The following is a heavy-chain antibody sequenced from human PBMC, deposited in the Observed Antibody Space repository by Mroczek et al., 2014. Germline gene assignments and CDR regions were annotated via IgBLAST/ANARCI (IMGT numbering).Heavy chain of an antibody. V-gene: IGHV4-34*01. D-gene: IGHD3-9*01. CDR2: INHSGST. Sequence: QVQLQQWGAGLLKPSETLSLTCAVYGGSFSGYYWSWIRQPPGKGLEWIGEINHSGSTNYNPSLKSRVTISVDTSKNQFSLKLSSVTAADTAVYYCARAGALNYDILTGYNWFDPWGQGTLVTVSS. J-gene: IGHJ5*02. CDR1: GGSFSGYY. CDR3: ARAGALNYDILTGYNWFDP.